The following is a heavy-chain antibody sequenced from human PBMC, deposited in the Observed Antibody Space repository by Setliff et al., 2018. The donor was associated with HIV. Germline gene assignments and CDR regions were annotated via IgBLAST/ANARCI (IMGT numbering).Heavy chain of an antibody. CDR3: ARPALGIGGGSRFDN. CDR1: GDSFKSSRYY. V-gene: IGHV4-39*01. D-gene: IGHD3-16*01. CDR2: IHYGGYF. Sequence: TLSLTCTVSGDSFKSSRYYWGWIRQPPGKGLEWIGNIHYGGYFWYSPSLKSRVTISVDTSKNQFPLKLSSVTAADTAVYYCARPALGIGGGSRFDNWGQGIRVTVSS. J-gene: IGHJ4*02.